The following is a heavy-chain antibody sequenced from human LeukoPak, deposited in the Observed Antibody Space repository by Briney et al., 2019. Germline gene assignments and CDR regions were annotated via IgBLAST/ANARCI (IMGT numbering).Heavy chain of an antibody. J-gene: IGHJ2*01. CDR1: GGSISGYY. Sequence: SETLSLTCTVSGGSISGYYWSWIRQPPGKGLEWIGYIYYSGSTNSNPSLKSRVTISLDTSKNQFSLKLSSVTAADTAVYYCARHYYDILTGDYWYFDLWGRGTLVTVSS. CDR2: IYYSGST. CDR3: ARHYYDILTGDYWYFDL. D-gene: IGHD3-9*01. V-gene: IGHV4-59*08.